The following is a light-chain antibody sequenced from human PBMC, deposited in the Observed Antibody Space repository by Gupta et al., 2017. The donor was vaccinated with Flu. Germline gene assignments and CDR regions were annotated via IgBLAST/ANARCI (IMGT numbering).Light chain of an antibody. V-gene: IGLV2-14*01. CDR1: SSDIGGYNY. CDR2: EVT. CDR3: GSYTSSSTWV. J-gene: IGLJ3*02. Sequence: QSALTQPSSVSGSPGQSIPISCTGPSSDIGGYNYVSWYLQHPGKAPKLMIYEVTNRPSGVSNRFSGSKSGNTASLTVSGLQAEDEADYFCGSYTSSSTWVFGGGTKLTVL.